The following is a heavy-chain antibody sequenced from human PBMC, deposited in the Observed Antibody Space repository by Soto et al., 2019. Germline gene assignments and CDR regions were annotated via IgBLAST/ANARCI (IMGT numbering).Heavy chain of an antibody. D-gene: IGHD6-19*01. Sequence: QVQLVQSGAEVKKPGSSVKVSSKASGGTFSNYAITWVRQAPGQGLEWMGTIIPIFASPRYAQKFQGRVTITADDSTSTTYMDLSSLRSEDTAVYYCARDAGIPVVGRGTSFEYWGQGTLVIVSS. V-gene: IGHV1-69*18. CDR2: IIPIFASP. CDR3: ARDAGIPVVGRGTSFEY. CDR1: GGTFSNYA. J-gene: IGHJ4*02.